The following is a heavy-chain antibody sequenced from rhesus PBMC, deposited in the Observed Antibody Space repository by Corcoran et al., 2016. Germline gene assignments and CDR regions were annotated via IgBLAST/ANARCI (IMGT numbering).Heavy chain of an antibody. D-gene: IGHD3-3*01. Sequence: QVKLQESGPGLVKPLETLSLTCAVSGGSVSVGYYYWSWIRQPPGKGVEWIGGSYGGRAKPHHPPSPKSRVTMSKDTATNQFSLKLSSGAAADTAVYYCARFWTGYSYFDYWGQGVLGTVSS. CDR1: GGSVSVGYYY. J-gene: IGHJ4*01. CDR2: SYGGRAKP. V-gene: IGHV4S17*01. CDR3: ARFWTGYSYFDY.